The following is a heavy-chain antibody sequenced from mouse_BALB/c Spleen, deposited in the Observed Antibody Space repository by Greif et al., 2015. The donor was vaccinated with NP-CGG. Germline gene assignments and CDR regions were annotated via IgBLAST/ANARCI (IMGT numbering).Heavy chain of an antibody. J-gene: IGHJ3*01. CDR1: GFTFTDYY. V-gene: IGHV7-3*02. D-gene: IGHD2-3*01. CDR2: IRNKANGYTT. CDR3: ARGDGYYWFAY. Sequence: EVQRVESGGGLVQPGGSLRLSCATSGFTFTDYYMSWVRQPPGKALEWLGFIRNKANGYTTEYSASVKGRFTIPRDNSQSILYLQMNTLRAEDSATYYCARGDGYYWFAYWGQGTLVTVSA.